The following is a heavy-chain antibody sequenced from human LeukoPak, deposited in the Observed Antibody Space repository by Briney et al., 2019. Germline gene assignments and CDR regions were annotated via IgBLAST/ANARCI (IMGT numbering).Heavy chain of an antibody. J-gene: IGHJ4*02. CDR1: GYTFTSYD. V-gene: IGHV1-8*01. Sequence: ASVKVSFTASGYTFTSYDINWVRQATGQGLEWMGWMNPNSGNTGYAQKFQGRVTMTRNTSISTAYMELSSLRSEDTAVYYCARGLRRNRRYYFDYWGQGTLVTVSS. D-gene: IGHD4-17*01. CDR2: MNPNSGNT. CDR3: ARGLRRNRRYYFDY.